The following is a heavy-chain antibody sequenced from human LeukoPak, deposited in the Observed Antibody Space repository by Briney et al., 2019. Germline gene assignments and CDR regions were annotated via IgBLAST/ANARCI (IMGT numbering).Heavy chain of an antibody. CDR2: IHSSGTT. CDR1: GDSISGYY. CDR3: ARLLGGPLSAFDI. Sequence: PSETLSLTCTVSGDSISGYYWSWIRQPPGKGLEWIAFIHSSGTTNYNPSLKSRVTISVDTSKNQFSLKLSSVTAADTAVYYCARLLGGPLSAFDIGGQGTMVTVSS. D-gene: IGHD2-15*01. V-gene: IGHV4-4*09. J-gene: IGHJ3*02.